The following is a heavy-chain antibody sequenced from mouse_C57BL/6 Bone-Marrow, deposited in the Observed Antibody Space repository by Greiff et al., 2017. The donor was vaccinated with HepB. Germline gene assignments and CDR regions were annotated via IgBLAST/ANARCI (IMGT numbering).Heavy chain of an antibody. CDR2: INPYNGDT. CDR3: ARGGFTTVVDY. CDR1: GYSFTGYF. V-gene: IGHV1-20*01. Sequence: EVQLQQSGPELVKPGDSVKISCKASGYSFTGYFMNWVMQSHGKSLEWIGRINPYNGDTFYNQKFKGKATLTVDKSSSTAHMELRSLTSEDSAVYYCARGGFTTVVDYWGQGTTLTVSS. D-gene: IGHD1-1*01. J-gene: IGHJ2*01.